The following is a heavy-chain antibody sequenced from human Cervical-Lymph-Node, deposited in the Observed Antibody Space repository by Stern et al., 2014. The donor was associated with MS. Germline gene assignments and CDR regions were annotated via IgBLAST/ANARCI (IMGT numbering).Heavy chain of an antibody. V-gene: IGHV7-4-1*02. CDR2: INTNTGNT. CDR3: ARVKPAAILDY. J-gene: IGHJ4*02. Sequence: VQLVQSGSELKKPGASVKVSCKASGYTFTRNAMNWVRQAPGQRLEWMGWINTNTGNTTYAQGFTGRLGFSLDSSVGTAYLQISSLKAEDTAIYYCARVKPAAILDYWGQGTLVTVSS. CDR1: GYTFTRNA. D-gene: IGHD2-2*01.